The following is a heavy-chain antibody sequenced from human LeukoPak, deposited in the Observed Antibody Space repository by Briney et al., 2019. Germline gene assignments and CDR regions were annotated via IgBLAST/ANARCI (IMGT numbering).Heavy chain of an antibody. CDR1: RDSTIASRPG. D-gene: IGHD6-19*01. CDR2: MYYTGNN. J-gene: IGHJ5*02. CDR3: ARRSTVLSSGSSKYP. Sequence: SETLSPTCPQPRDSTIASRPGCGSIRQPPGKGLEWLGSMYYTGNNFYSPSLKSRLPLSGDKSKNQCSMKLSSVTAEDTAVYYCARRSTVLSSGSSKYPWGEGTLVTVSS. V-gene: IGHV4-39*01.